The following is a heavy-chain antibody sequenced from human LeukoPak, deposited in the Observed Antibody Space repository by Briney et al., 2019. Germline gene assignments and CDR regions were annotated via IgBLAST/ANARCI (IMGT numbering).Heavy chain of an antibody. D-gene: IGHD2-15*01. Sequence: GGSLRLSCAVSRFTVSSNYMSWVRQAPGKGLEWVSVIYSGGSTYYADSAKGRFTISRDNSKNTLYLQMNSLRAEDTAVYYCASDQRGCSGGSCYSRAFDIWGQGTMVTVSS. V-gene: IGHV3-53*01. CDR2: IYSGGST. CDR3: ASDQRGCSGGSCYSRAFDI. J-gene: IGHJ3*02. CDR1: RFTVSSNY.